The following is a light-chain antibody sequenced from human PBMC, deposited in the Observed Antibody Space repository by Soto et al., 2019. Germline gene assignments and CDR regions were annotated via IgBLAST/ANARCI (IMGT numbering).Light chain of an antibody. CDR1: QSVSSN. CDR3: QQYNNWPRT. CDR2: GAS. V-gene: IGKV3-15*01. J-gene: IGKJ1*01. Sequence: EIVMTQSPATLSVSPGERATLSCRASQSVSSNLAWYQQKPGQAPRLLIHGASTRATGFPARFSGSGSGTEFTLTISSLQSEDFAVYYCQQYNNWPRTFGQGTKVEIK.